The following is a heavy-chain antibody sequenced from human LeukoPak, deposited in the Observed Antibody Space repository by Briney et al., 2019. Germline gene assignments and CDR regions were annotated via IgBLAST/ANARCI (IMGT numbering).Heavy chain of an antibody. CDR3: ARDRRWLQIKGRYYYGMDV. J-gene: IGHJ6*02. D-gene: IGHD5-24*01. Sequence: ASVKVSCKASGYTFTGYYMHWVRQAPGQGLEWMGWINPNSGGTNYAQKFQGRVTMTRDTSISTAYMELSRLRSDDTAVYYCARDRRWLQIKGRYYYGMDVWGQGTTVTVSS. CDR1: GYTFTGYY. V-gene: IGHV1-2*02. CDR2: INPNSGGT.